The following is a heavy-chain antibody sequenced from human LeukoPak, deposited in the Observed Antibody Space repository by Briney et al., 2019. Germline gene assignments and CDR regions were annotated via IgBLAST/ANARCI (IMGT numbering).Heavy chain of an antibody. V-gene: IGHV1-2*02. CDR2: INPNSGGT. CDR1: GYTFTGYF. J-gene: IGHJ4*02. D-gene: IGHD6-25*01. CDR3: ARGRPGDYFDY. Sequence: GSVKVSCKASGYTFTGYFMHWVRQAPGQGLGWMGWINPNSGGTSYLQNFQGRVTMTRDTSISTAYMDLSRLRSDDTAVYYCARGRPGDYFDYWGQGTLVTVSS.